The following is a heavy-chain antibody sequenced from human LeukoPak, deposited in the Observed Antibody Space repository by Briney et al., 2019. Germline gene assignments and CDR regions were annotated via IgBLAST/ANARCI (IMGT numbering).Heavy chain of an antibody. CDR3: VREGYFVFDF. CDR2: TKEDGREK. J-gene: IGHJ4*02. Sequence: GGSLRLSCGASGFTFRTYWMSWVRQAPGKGLEWVANTKEDGREKYYADSVKGRFTISRDNAKNSLYLQMNSLRVEDTAVYYCVREGYFVFDFWGQGALVTVSS. D-gene: IGHD1-26*01. V-gene: IGHV3-7*01. CDR1: GFTFRTYW.